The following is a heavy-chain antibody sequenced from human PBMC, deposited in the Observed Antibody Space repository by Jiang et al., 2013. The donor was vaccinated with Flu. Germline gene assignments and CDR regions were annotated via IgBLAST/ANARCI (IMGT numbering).Heavy chain of an antibody. J-gene: IGHJ2*01. CDR2: FDPEDGET. CDR1: GYTLTELS. D-gene: IGHD6-19*01. CDR3: ATDRRGSGWYMGYFDL. V-gene: IGHV1-24*01. Sequence: GAEVKKPGASVKVSCKVSGYTLTELSMHWVRQAPGKGLEWMGGFDPEDGETIYAQKFQGRVTMTEDTSTDTAYMELSSLRSEDTAVYYCATDRRGSGWYMGYFDLWGRGTLVTVSS.